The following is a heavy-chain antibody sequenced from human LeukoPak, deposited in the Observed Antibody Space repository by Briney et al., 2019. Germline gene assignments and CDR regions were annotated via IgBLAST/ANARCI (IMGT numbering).Heavy chain of an antibody. Sequence: PSETLSLTCAVSGYSISSGYYWGWIRQPPGKGLEWIGEINHSGSTNYNPSLKSRVTISVDTSKNQFSLKLSSVTAADTAVYYCASYDILTGFDYWGQGTLVTVSS. V-gene: IGHV4-38-2*01. CDR1: GYSISSGYY. J-gene: IGHJ4*02. CDR2: INHSGST. D-gene: IGHD3-9*01. CDR3: ASYDILTGFDY.